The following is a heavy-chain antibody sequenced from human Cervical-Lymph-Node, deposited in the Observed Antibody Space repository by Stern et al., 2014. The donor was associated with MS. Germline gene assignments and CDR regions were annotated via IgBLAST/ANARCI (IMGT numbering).Heavy chain of an antibody. CDR3: ARARPPNFLTGYSKVAWFDP. D-gene: IGHD3/OR15-3a*01. CDR1: GFTFSSYW. Sequence: EDQLVESGGGLVQPGGSLRLSCAASGFTFSSYWMHWVRQAPGKGLVWVSRINSDGSSTSYADSVKGRFTISRDNAKNTLYLQMNSLRAEDTAVYYCARARPPNFLTGYSKVAWFDPWGQGTLVTVSS. CDR2: INSDGSST. J-gene: IGHJ5*02. V-gene: IGHV3-74*02.